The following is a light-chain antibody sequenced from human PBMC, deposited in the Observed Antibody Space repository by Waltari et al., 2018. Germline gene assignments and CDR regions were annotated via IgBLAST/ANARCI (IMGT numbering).Light chain of an antibody. V-gene: IGKV3-15*01. CDR1: QSIGTS. J-gene: IGKJ1*01. CDR3: QQYNNWPPGT. CDR2: RAS. Sequence: ETVVTQSPATLSMSQGERATLSCRTSQSIGTSLAWYQQRPGQAPRLLIDRASTRATGIPDRFSGSGSETEFTLTISSLQSEDIAVYYCQQYNNWPPGTFGQGTKVEI.